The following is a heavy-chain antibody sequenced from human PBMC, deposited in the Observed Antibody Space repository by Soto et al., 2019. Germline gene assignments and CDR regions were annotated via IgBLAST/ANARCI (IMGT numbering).Heavy chain of an antibody. D-gene: IGHD6-13*01. Sequence: PGGSLRLSCAASGFTFSSYGMHWVRQAPGKGLEWVAVIWYDGSNKYYADSVKGRFTISRDNSKNTLYLQMNSLRAEDTAVYYCERGGNSSSWYEAFDYWGQGTLVTVPS. J-gene: IGHJ4*02. CDR2: IWYDGSNK. V-gene: IGHV3-33*01. CDR3: ERGGNSSSWYEAFDY. CDR1: GFTFSSYG.